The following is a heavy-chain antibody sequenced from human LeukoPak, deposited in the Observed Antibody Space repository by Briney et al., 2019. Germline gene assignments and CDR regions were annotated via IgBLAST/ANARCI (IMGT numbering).Heavy chain of an antibody. D-gene: IGHD5-12*01. CDR1: GFTFSSYA. CDR3: AKGPDSGLRYFDY. J-gene: IGHJ4*02. Sequence: PGGSLRLSCAASGFTFSSYAMNWVRQAPGKGREWVSGIGARGGSTYYADSVKGRFTISRDNSKNTLYLQMNSLRAEDTAVYYCAKGPDSGLRYFDYWGQGTLVTVSS. CDR2: IGARGGST. V-gene: IGHV3-23*01.